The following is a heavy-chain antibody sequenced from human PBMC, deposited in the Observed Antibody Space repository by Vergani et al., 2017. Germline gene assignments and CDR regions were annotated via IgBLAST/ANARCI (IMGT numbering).Heavy chain of an antibody. CDR1: GFSLSNARMG. CDR3: ARITSGLASLYYYYGMDV. V-gene: IGHV2-26*01. Sequence: QVTLKESGPVLVKPTETLTLTCTVSGFSLSNARMGVSWIRQPPGKALEWLAHIFSNDEKSYSTSLKSRLTISKDTSKSQVVLTMTNMDPVDTATYYCARITSGLASLYYYYGMDVWGQGTTVTVSS. CDR2: IFSNDEK. J-gene: IGHJ6*02.